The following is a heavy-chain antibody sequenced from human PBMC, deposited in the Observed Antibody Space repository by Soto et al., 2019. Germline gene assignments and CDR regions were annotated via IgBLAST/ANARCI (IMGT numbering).Heavy chain of an antibody. D-gene: IGHD2-2*01. CDR3: AKDRAVVVPVSTSYFHYYGLDV. V-gene: IGHV3-9*01. CDR2: VGWNGGDI. J-gene: IGHJ6*02. CDR1: GFTLDAYT. Sequence: LRLSCAASGFTLDAYTMHWVRQAPGKGLEWVSGVGWNGGDIVYADSVKGRFTVSRDNTKNSLYLEVNSLRAEDTAIYYCAKDRAVVVPVSTSYFHYYGLDVWGQGTTVTVSS.